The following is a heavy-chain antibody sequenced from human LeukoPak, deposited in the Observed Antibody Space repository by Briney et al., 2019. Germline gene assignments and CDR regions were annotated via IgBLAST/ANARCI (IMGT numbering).Heavy chain of an antibody. CDR3: ARDLLHRGYAFDI. D-gene: IGHD5-12*01. CDR2: INHSGST. CDR1: GGSFSGYY. J-gene: IGHJ3*02. Sequence: SETLSLTCAVYGGSFSGYYWSWIRQPPGKGLEWIGEINHSGSTNYNPSLKSRVTISVDTSKNQFSLKLNSVTAADTAVYYCARDLLHRGYAFDIWGQGTMVTVSS. V-gene: IGHV4-34*01.